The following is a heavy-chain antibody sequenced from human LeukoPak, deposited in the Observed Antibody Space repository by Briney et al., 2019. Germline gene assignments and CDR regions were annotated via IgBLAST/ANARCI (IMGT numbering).Heavy chain of an antibody. CDR3: ASRPCPDIVVVPAAIGYYFDY. D-gene: IGHD2-2*02. V-gene: IGHV4-34*01. J-gene: IGHJ4*02. CDR2: INHSGST. CDR1: GGSFSGYY. Sequence: KPSETLSLTCAVYGGSFSGYYWSWIRQPPGKGLEWIGEINHSGSTNYNPSLKSRVTISVDTSKNRFSLKLSSVTAADTAVYYCASRPCPDIVVVPAAIGYYFDYWGQGTLVTVSS.